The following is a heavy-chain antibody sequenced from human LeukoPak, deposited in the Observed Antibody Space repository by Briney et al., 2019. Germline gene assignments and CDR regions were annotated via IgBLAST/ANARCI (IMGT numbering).Heavy chain of an antibody. CDR2: INHSGST. D-gene: IGHD3-3*01. CDR1: GGSFSGYY. J-gene: IGHJ5*02. CDR3: ARGLRGDHDP. Sequence: SETLSLTCAVYGGSFSGYYWSWIRQPPGKGLEWIGEINHSGSTNYNPSLKSRVTISVDTSKNQFSLKLSSVTAADTAVYYCARGLRGDHDPWCQGTLVTVSS. V-gene: IGHV4-34*01.